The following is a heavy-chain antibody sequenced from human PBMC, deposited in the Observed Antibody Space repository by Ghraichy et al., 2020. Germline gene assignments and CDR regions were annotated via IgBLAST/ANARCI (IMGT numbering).Heavy chain of an antibody. Sequence: ASVKVSCKASGYTFTSYDINWVRQATGQGLEWMGWMNPNSGNTGYAQKFQGRVTITRNTSISTAYMELSSLRSEDTAVYYCATGYYYYYGMDVWGQGTTVTVSS. CDR3: ATGYYYYYGMDV. V-gene: IGHV1-8*03. J-gene: IGHJ6*02. CDR2: MNPNSGNT. CDR1: GYTFTSYD.